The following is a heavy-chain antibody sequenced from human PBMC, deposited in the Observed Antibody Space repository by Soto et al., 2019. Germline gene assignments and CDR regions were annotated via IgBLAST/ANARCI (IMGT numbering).Heavy chain of an antibody. V-gene: IGHV3-66*01. Sequence: EVQLVASGGGLVQPGVSLRLSCAASGFTVSGNYMNWVRQAPGKGLEWVSVIYSDGSTYYADSVKGRFTISSDSSKNRLYLQMNRLRAEDTAVYYCARGGGAAAAYWGPGTLVTVSS. CDR1: GFTVSGNY. J-gene: IGHJ4*02. D-gene: IGHD6-13*01. CDR2: IYSDGST. CDR3: ARGGGAAAAY.